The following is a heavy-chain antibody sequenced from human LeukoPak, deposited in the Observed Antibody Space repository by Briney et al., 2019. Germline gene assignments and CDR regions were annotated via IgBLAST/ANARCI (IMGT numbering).Heavy chain of an antibody. CDR2: MNPNSGNT. Sequence: ASLKVSCKASGYTFTSYDINCVRQATGQGLEWMGWMNPNSGNTDSAQKFQGRVTITRNTSISTAYMELSSLRAEDTAVYYCAKDSADIVVVVAATPPNQMNYYYYYYMDVWGKGTTVTVSS. J-gene: IGHJ6*03. D-gene: IGHD2-15*01. CDR1: GYTFTSYD. CDR3: AKDSADIVVVVAATPPNQMNYYYYYYMDV. V-gene: IGHV1-8*03.